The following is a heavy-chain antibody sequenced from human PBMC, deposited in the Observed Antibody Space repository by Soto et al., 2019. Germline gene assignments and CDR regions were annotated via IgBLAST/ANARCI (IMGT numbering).Heavy chain of an antibody. CDR2: ISAYNGNT. Sequence: ASVKVSCKASGYTFTSYCISWVRQAPGQGLEWMGWISAYNGNTNYAQKLQGRVTMATDTSTSTAYMELRSLRSDDTAVYYCASQSIAARPVGDFDIWGQGTMVTVSS. CDR1: GYTFTSYC. V-gene: IGHV1-18*04. D-gene: IGHD6-6*01. CDR3: ASQSIAARPVGDFDI. J-gene: IGHJ3*02.